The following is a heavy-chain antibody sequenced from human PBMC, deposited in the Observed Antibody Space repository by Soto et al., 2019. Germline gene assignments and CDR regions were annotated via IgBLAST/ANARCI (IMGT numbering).Heavy chain of an antibody. CDR2: ISSSSSYT. CDR3: ARDGGHYYGDYVDGMDV. Sequence: GGSLRLSCAASGFTFSDYYMSWIRQAPGKGLEWVSYISSSSSYTNYADSVKGRFTISRDNAKNSLYLQMNSLRAEDTAVYYCARDGGHYYGDYVDGMDVWAQGTTVTVSS. V-gene: IGHV3-11*06. D-gene: IGHD4-17*01. CDR1: GFTFSDYY. J-gene: IGHJ6*02.